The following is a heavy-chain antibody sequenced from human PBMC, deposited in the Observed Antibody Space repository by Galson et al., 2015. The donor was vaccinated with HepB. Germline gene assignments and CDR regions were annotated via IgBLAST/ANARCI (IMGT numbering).Heavy chain of an antibody. J-gene: IGHJ4*02. Sequence: LRLSCAASGFIFNNYGMHWVRQAPGKGLEWVAVISSDGSAKDFQDSVKGRFAISRDNSKNTLFLQMNSLRAEDTAVYYCAKEGNLLEISGSRAYDYWGQGTLVTVSS. CDR1: GFIFNNYG. V-gene: IGHV3-30*18. CDR2: ISSDGSAK. D-gene: IGHD3-22*01. CDR3: AKEGNLLEISGSRAYDY.